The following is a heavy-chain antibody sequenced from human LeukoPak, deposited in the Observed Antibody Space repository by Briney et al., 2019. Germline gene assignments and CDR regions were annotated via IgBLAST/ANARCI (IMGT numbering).Heavy chain of an antibody. CDR1: GFTFSSYS. V-gene: IGHV3-21*01. CDR3: ARDQNVVVINFDY. CDR2: ISSSSSYI. Sequence: GGSLRLSCAASGFTFSSYSMNWVRQAPGKGLVWVSAISSSSSYIYYADSVKGRFTISRDNAKNSLYLQMNSLRAEDTAVYYCARDQNVVVINFDYWGQGTLVTVSS. J-gene: IGHJ4*02. D-gene: IGHD2-15*01.